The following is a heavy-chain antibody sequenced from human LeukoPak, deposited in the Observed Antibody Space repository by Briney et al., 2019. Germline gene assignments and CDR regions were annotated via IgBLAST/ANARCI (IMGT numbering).Heavy chain of an antibody. Sequence: GGSLRLSCAASGFTFSSYAMNWVRQAPGKGLEWVSAINGNGGSTYYAVSVKGRFTISRDNSKNTLYLQMNSLRAEDTAVYYCARGGETIDYWGQGTLVTVSS. J-gene: IGHJ4*02. D-gene: IGHD3-16*01. CDR1: GFTFSSYA. CDR3: ARGGETIDY. V-gene: IGHV3-23*01. CDR2: INGNGGST.